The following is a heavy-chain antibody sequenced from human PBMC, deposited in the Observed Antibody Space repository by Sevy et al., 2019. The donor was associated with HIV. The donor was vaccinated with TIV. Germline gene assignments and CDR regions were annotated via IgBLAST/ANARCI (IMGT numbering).Heavy chain of an antibody. J-gene: IGHJ4*01. CDR3: ARDYSGSYYRFDL. CDR2: ITRDGKTQ. V-gene: IGHV3-48*02. Sequence: GGSLRLSCAASGFSFSSSSMNWLRQAPGKGLEWLAYITRDGKTQYYADFVKGRFTISRDNAQNSLFLQLNSLRDDDTAVYYCARDYSGSYYRFDLWGHGTLVIVSS. D-gene: IGHD1-26*01. CDR1: GFSFSSSS.